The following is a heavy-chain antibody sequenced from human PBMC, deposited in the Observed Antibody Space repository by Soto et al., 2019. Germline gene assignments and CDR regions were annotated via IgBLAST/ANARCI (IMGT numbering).Heavy chain of an antibody. Sequence: EVQLVESGGGLVQPGGSLRLSCAASGFTFSRHWVSWVRQAPGKGLESVANIKQDGSEKYYGDSVKGRFTISRDNAKNSLYLQMNSLRAEDTAVYFCASSEHGSIFDYWGQGTLVPVSS. CDR3: ASSEHGSIFDY. CDR2: IKQDGSEK. V-gene: IGHV3-7*01. D-gene: IGHD6-6*01. J-gene: IGHJ4*02. CDR1: GFTFSRHW.